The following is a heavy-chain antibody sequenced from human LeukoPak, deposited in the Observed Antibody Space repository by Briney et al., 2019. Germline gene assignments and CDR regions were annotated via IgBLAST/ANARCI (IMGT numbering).Heavy chain of an antibody. V-gene: IGHV1-18*01. J-gene: IGHJ4*02. D-gene: IGHD3-22*01. CDR2: ISAYNGNA. Sequence: ASVKVSCKASGYTFTSYGISWVRQAPGQGLEWMGWISAYNGNANYAQKLQGRVTMTTDTSTSTAYMELRSLRSDDTAVYYCARDYYDSSGFFATPPDYWGQGTLVTVSS. CDR1: GYTFTSYG. CDR3: ARDYYDSSGFFATPPDY.